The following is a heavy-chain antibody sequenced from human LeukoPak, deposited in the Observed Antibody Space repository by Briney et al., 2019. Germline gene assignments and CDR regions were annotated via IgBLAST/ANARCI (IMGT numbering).Heavy chain of an antibody. CDR1: GGSISSYY. CDR3: ARAHYSNFYYYYGMDV. V-gene: IGHV4-59*01. D-gene: IGHD4-11*01. Sequence: MSSETLSLTCTVSGGSISSYYWSWIRQPPGKGLEWIGYIYYSGSTNYNPSLKSRVTISVDTSKNQFSLKLSSVTAADTAVYYCARAHYSNFYYYYGMDVWGQGTTVTVSS. CDR2: IYYSGST. J-gene: IGHJ6*02.